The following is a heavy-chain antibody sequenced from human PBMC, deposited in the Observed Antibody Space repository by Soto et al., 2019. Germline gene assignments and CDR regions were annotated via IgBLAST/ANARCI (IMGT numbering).Heavy chain of an antibody. J-gene: IGHJ6*02. Sequence: SETLSLTCTVSGGSISSGDYYWSWIRQPPGKGLEWIGYIYYSGSTYYNPSLKSRVTISVDTSKNQFSLKLSSVTAADTAVYYCARDGYKREHYYGMDVWGQGTTVTVSS. D-gene: IGHD5-12*01. CDR3: ARDGYKREHYYGMDV. V-gene: IGHV4-30-4*01. CDR1: GGSISSGDYY. CDR2: IYYSGST.